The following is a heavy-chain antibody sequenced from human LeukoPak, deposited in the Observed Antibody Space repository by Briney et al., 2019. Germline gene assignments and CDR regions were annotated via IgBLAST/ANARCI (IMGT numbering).Heavy chain of an antibody. CDR1: GFTFSTYA. Sequence: GGSLRLSCTASGFTFSTYAMTWVRQAPGKGLDWVSRIGASGADTYYADSAKGRFTVSRDNSKNTLYLQMSSLRADDTAVYFCAKRPRDSSGYYLGAFDGWGQGTTVTVSS. CDR3: AKRPRDSSGYYLGAFDG. D-gene: IGHD3-22*01. CDR2: IGASGADT. V-gene: IGHV3-23*01. J-gene: IGHJ3*01.